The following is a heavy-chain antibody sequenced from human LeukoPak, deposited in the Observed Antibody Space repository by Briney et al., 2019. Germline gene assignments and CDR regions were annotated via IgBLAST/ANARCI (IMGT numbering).Heavy chain of an antibody. CDR2: ISYDGSKK. CDR3: AKGFSSGPWDACDI. V-gene: IGHV3-30*18. J-gene: IGHJ3*02. D-gene: IGHD3-22*01. CDR1: GFTFSSYG. Sequence: QSGGSLRLSCAASGFTFSSYGMRWVRQAPGKGLEWVAVISYDGSKKYYADSVKGRFTISRDSSKNMLYLQMNSLRVEDTAVYYCAKGFSSGPWDACDIWGQGTMVTVSS.